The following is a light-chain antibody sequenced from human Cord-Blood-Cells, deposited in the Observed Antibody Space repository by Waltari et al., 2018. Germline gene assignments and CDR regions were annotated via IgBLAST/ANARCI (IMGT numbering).Light chain of an antibody. V-gene: IGKV1-12*01. Sequence: DIQMTQSPSSVSASVGDRVTITCRASQGISSWLVWYQQKPGKAPKLLIYAASSLQSGVPSRCSGSGSGTDFTLTISSLQPEDFATYYCQQANSFPPTFGQGTKLEIK. CDR2: AAS. CDR1: QGISSW. J-gene: IGKJ2*01. CDR3: QQANSFPPT.